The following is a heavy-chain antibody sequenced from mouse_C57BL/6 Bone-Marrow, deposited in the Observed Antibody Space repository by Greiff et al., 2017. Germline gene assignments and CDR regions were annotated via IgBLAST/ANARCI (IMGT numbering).Heavy chain of an antibody. CDR2: IWRGGST. D-gene: IGHD1-2*01. CDR1: GFSLTSYG. J-gene: IGHJ4*01. CDR3: AKKGLLRHYAMDY. Sequence: QVQLQQSGPGLVQPSQSLSITCTVSGFSLTSYGVHWVRQSPGKGLEWLGVIWRGGSTDYNAAFMSRLSITKDNSKSQVFSKMNSLQADDTAIYYSAKKGLLRHYAMDYWGQGTSVTVSS. V-gene: IGHV2-5*01.